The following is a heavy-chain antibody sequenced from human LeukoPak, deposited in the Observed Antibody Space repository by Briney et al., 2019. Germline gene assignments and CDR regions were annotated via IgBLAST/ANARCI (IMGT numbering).Heavy chain of an antibody. CDR3: ARDVAVAGRFTDY. J-gene: IGHJ4*02. CDR1: GFTFSSYS. V-gene: IGHV3-21*01. D-gene: IGHD6-19*01. Sequence: GGSLRLSCAASGFTFSSYSMNWVRQAPGKGLEWVSSISSSSSYIYYADSVKGRFTISRDNAKNSLYLQMNSLRAEDTAVYYCARDVAVAGRFTDYWGQGTLVTVSS. CDR2: ISSSSSYI.